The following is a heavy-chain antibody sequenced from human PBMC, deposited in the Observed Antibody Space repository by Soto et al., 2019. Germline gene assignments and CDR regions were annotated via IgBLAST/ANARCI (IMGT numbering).Heavy chain of an antibody. CDR2: IYPGDSDT. V-gene: IGHV5-51*01. CDR3: ARHPYDSSGYYYYYYGMDV. J-gene: IGHJ6*02. CDR1: GYSFTSYW. D-gene: IGHD3-22*01. Sequence: GESLKISCKGSGYSFTSYWIGWVRQMPGKGLEWMGIIYPGDSDTRYSPSFQGQVTISADKSISTAYLQWSSLKASDTAMYYCARHPYDSSGYYYYYYGMDVWGQGPTVTVSS.